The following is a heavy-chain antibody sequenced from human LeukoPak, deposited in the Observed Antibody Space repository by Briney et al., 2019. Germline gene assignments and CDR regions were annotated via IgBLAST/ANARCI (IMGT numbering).Heavy chain of an antibody. D-gene: IGHD2-15*01. CDR2: MYQSGST. CDR3: AKRGSGDGYYFDY. J-gene: IGHJ4*02. V-gene: IGHV4-59*05. CDR1: GGSISSYY. Sequence: PSETLSLTCTVSGGSISSYYWSWIRQPPGKGLEWIGSMYQSGSTYYNPFLNSRVTISIDTSKNQFSLKLSTVTAADTAVYYCAKRGSGDGYYFDYWGQGALVTVSS.